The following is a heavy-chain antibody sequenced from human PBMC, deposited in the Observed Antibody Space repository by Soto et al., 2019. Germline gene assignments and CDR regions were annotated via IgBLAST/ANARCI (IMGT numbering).Heavy chain of an antibody. V-gene: IGHV3-30*03. CDR3: VGGQYYFDY. Sequence: QVQLVESGGGVVQPGRSLRLSCAASGFPFTTYGMHWVREGPGKGLEWVAGISYDGSNKYYADSVKGRFTISRDNSKNTLYLQMNSLRPEDTALYYCVGGQYYFDYRGQGTLVTVSP. CDR1: GFPFTTYG. CDR2: ISYDGSNK. D-gene: IGHD3-10*01. J-gene: IGHJ4*02.